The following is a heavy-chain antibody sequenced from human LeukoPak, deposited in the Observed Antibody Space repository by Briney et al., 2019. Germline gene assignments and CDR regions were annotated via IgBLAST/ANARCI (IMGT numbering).Heavy chain of an antibody. V-gene: IGHV3-48*04. CDR1: GFTFSSYS. J-gene: IGHJ5*02. Sequence: GGSLRLSCAASGFTFSSYSMNWVRQAPGKGLEWVSYISSSSSTIYYADSVKGRFTISRDNAKNSLYLQMNSLRAEDTAVYYCARDRTAAGTDWFDPWGQGTLVTVSS. CDR3: ARDRTAAGTDWFDP. D-gene: IGHD6-13*01. CDR2: ISSSSSTI.